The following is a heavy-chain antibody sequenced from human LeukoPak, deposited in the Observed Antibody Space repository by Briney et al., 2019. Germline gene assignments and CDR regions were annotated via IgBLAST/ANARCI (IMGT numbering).Heavy chain of an antibody. Sequence: SETLSLTCTVSGGSISRYYWSWIRQPAGKGLEWIGRIYTSGSTNYNPSLKSRVTISVDKSKNQSSPKLSSVTAADTAVYYCARVGGSGTDYYYMDVWGKGTTVTAS. CDR3: ARVGGSGTDYYYMDV. V-gene: IGHV4-4*07. CDR1: GGSISRYY. D-gene: IGHD2-15*01. CDR2: IYTSGST. J-gene: IGHJ6*03.